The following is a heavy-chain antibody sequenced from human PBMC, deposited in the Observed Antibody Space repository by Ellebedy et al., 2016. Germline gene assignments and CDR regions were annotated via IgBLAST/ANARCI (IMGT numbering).Heavy chain of an antibody. V-gene: IGHV1-2*02. D-gene: IGHD5-12*01. CDR3: ARGGELSAYSGYRHWFDP. Sequence: ASVKVSCKASGYTFTGYYIHWVRQAPGQGLEWIGWINPNGGVTKYARKFQGRVTMTRDTSISIAYMDLKRLRSDDTAVYYCARGGELSAYSGYRHWFDPWGQGTLVTVSS. CDR2: INPNGGVT. CDR1: GYTFTGYY. J-gene: IGHJ5*02.